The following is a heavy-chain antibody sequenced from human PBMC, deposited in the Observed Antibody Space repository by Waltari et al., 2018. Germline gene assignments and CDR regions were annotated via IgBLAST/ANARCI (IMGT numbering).Heavy chain of an antibody. CDR1: GFTVSSNY. CDR3: ASFGSVGRAS. D-gene: IGHD1-26*01. V-gene: IGHV3-15*01. CDR2: IRPKSVGGTT. Sequence: EVQLVETGGGLIQPGGSLRLSCAASGFTVSSNYMSWVRQAPGKGLEWVGRIRPKSVGGTTDYAAPVKGRFTISRDDSKNTLYLQMNSLKSEDTGLYFCASFGSVGRASWGRGTLVTVSS. J-gene: IGHJ4*02.